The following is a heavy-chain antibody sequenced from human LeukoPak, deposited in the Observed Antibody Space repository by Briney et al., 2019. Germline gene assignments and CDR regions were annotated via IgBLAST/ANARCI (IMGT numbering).Heavy chain of an antibody. V-gene: IGHV1-46*01. CDR3: ASASWND. CDR1: GYTFTSYY. D-gene: IGHD1-1*01. Sequence: GASVKVSCRASGYTFTSYYMPWVRQAPGQGLEWMGVINPSGGTTNYAQKFQGRVTMTRDTSTSTVYMELSSLRSEDTAVYYCASASWNDWGPGTLVTVSS. J-gene: IGHJ4*02. CDR2: INPSGGTT.